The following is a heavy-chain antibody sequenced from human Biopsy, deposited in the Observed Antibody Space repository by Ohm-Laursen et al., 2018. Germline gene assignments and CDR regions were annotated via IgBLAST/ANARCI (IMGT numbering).Heavy chain of an antibody. D-gene: IGHD3-22*01. V-gene: IGHV4-59*01. Sequence: SLSLTCTVSGDSISSYYWSWIRQPPGKGLEWIGYVYYTGSTDYNPSLQSRVTISVDTSKNHFSLRLRSVTPADTAIYYCARDRGYYSDRTVPGYFDLWGRGTLVTVSS. CDR3: ARDRGYYSDRTVPGYFDL. CDR2: VYYTGST. J-gene: IGHJ2*01. CDR1: GDSISSYY.